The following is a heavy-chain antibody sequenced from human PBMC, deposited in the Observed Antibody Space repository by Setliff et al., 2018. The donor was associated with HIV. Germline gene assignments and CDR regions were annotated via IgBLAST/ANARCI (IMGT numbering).Heavy chain of an antibody. CDR1: GGSISSSDYY. CDR3: ARLTRITTAGH. V-gene: IGHV4-39*01. CDR2: IYYTGRS. J-gene: IGHJ4*02. Sequence: KTSETLSLTCTVSGGSISSSDYYWGWIRQPPGKGLEWIGSIYYTGRSFHNPSLKSRVTISVDTSKNQFSLKLNSVTAADTAVYYCARLTRITTAGHWGQGTLVTVSS. D-gene: IGHD6-13*01.